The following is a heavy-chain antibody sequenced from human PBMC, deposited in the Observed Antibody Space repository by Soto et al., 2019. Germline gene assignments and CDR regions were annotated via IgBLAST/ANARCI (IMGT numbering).Heavy chain of an antibody. CDR3: ARETYSSSSADFDY. D-gene: IGHD6-6*01. CDR2: ISAYNGNT. J-gene: IGHJ4*02. CDR1: GYTFTSYG. Sequence: ASVKVSCKASGYTFTSYGISWVRQAPGQGLEWMGWISAYNGNTNYAQKLQGRVTMTTDTSTSTAYMELRSLRSDDTAVYYCARETYSSSSADFDYWGQGTLVTVSS. V-gene: IGHV1-18*01.